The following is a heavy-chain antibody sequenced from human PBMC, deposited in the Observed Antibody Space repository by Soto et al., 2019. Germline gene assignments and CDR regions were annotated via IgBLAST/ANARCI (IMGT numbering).Heavy chain of an antibody. CDR2: IYSGGST. Sequence: GGSLRLSCAAPGFTVSSNYMSWVRQAPGKGLEWVSVIYSGGSTHYPASVKGRFTISRDNSKNTLYLQMNSLRAEDTAVYYCARAPPYYYYMDVWGKGTTVTVSS. CDR3: ARAPPYYYYMDV. J-gene: IGHJ6*03. V-gene: IGHV3-66*01. CDR1: GFTVSSNY.